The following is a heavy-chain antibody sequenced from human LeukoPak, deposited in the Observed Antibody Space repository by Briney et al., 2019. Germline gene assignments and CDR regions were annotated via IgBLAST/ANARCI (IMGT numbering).Heavy chain of an antibody. CDR1: GFTFDDFA. Sequence: GGSLRLSCAASGFTFDDFAMHWVRQAPGKGLEWVSIISGDGRDTYYADSVKGRFTISRDNSKNSLYLQMNSLTTEDTALYYCAKYGNYDYYFYFYYMDVWGNGTTVTVSS. CDR2: ISGDGRDT. J-gene: IGHJ6*03. V-gene: IGHV3-43*02. CDR3: AKYGNYDYYFYFYYMDV. D-gene: IGHD4-11*01.